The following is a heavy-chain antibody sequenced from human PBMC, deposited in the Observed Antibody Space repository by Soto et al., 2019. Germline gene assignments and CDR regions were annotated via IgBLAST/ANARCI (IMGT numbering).Heavy chain of an antibody. CDR3: ARDIARISHILTGYYNPPYYYYGMDV. V-gene: IGHV3-21*01. Sequence: PGGSLRLSCAASGFTFSSYSMNWVRQAPGKGLECVSSISSSSSYIYYADSVKGRFTISRDNAKNSLYLQMNSLRAEDTAVYYCARDIARISHILTGYYNPPYYYYGMDVWGQGTTVTVYS. J-gene: IGHJ6*02. D-gene: IGHD3-9*01. CDR2: ISSSSSYI. CDR1: GFTFSSYS.